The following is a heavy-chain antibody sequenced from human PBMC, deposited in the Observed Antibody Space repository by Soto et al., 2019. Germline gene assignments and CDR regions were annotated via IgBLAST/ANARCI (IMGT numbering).Heavy chain of an antibody. CDR1: GGSISSSSYY. CDR2: IYYSGST. Sequence: KPSETLSLTCTVSGGSISSSSYYWGWIRQPPGKGLEWIGSIYYSGSTYYNPSLKSRVTISVDTSKNQFSLKLSSVTAADTAVYYCMLGSGWKDFDYWGQGTLVTVS. CDR3: MLGSGWKDFDY. V-gene: IGHV4-39*01. J-gene: IGHJ4*02. D-gene: IGHD3-22*01.